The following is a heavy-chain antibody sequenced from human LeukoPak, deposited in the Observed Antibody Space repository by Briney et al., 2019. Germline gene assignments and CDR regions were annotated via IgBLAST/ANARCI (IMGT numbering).Heavy chain of an antibody. CDR2: INPSGGST. J-gene: IGHJ4*02. D-gene: IGHD6-6*01. CDR1: GYSFTSYY. Sequence: GASVKVPCKASGYSFTSYYMHWVRQAPGQGLEWMGIINPSGGSTTYAQEFQGRVTMTRDTSTSTVYMQLSSLSSEDTAVYYCAREKGAARAFDYWGQGTLVTVSS. V-gene: IGHV1-46*03. CDR3: AREKGAARAFDY.